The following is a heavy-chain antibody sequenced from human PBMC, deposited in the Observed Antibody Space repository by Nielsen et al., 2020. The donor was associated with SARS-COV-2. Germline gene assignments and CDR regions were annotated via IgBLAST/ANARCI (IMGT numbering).Heavy chain of an antibody. D-gene: IGHD2-15*01. V-gene: IGHV3-9*01. J-gene: IGHJ4*02. CDR3: AKGLGYCSGGSCAEFDY. Sequence: SLKIPCAASGFTFDDYGMSWVRQAPGKGLEWVSGISWNSGSIGYADSVKGRFTISRDNAKNSLYLQMNSLRAEDTALYYCAKGLGYCSGGSCAEFDYWGQGTLVTVSS. CDR1: GFTFDDYG. CDR2: ISWNSGSI.